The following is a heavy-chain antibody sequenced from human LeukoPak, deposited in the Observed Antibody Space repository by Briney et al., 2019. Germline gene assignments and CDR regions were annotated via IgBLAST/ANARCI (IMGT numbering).Heavy chain of an antibody. V-gene: IGHV3-33*01. D-gene: IGHD2-2*01. Sequence: GGSLRLSCAASGFTFSSYGMHWVRQAPGKGLEWVAVIWYDGSNKYYADSVKGRFTISRDNSKNTLYLQMNSLRAEDTAVYYCARDPYCSSTSCSGTFDYWGQGTLVTVSS. CDR1: GFTFSSYG. J-gene: IGHJ4*02. CDR3: ARDPYCSSTSCSGTFDY. CDR2: IWYDGSNK.